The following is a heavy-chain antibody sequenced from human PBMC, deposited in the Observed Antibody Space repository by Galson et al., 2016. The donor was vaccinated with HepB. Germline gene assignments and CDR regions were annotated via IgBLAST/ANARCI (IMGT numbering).Heavy chain of an antibody. CDR1: GFTFGDYA. CDR3: TRDATDYGDYVPFDY. D-gene: IGHD4-17*01. J-gene: IGHJ4*02. CDR2: IRTKTYGGTT. Sequence: SLRLSCAASGFTFGDYALSWVRQAPGKGLKWVGFIRTKTYGGTTEYAASVKGRFTISRDDSKSIAYLQMNSLKTEDTALYYCTRDATDYGDYVPFDYWGQGTLVTVSS. V-gene: IGHV3-49*04.